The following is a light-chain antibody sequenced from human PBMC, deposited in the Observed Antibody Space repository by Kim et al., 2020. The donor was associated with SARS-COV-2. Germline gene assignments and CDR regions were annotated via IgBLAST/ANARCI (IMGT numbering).Light chain of an antibody. Sequence: ASVGDRVTITCLASQSVSSYFNWYQQKPGKAPNLLIYAASSLQSGVPSRFSGSGSGTDFTLTISSLQPEDCATYYCQQSYSTLITFGQGTRLEIK. CDR2: AAS. CDR3: QQSYSTLIT. CDR1: QSVSSY. J-gene: IGKJ5*01. V-gene: IGKV1-39*01.